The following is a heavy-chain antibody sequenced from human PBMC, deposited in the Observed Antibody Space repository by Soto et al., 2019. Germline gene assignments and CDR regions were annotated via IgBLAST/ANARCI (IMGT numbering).Heavy chain of an antibody. CDR3: ARGLSVVRYFDWYYFDY. J-gene: IGHJ4*02. D-gene: IGHD3-9*01. CDR1: GYTFTGYY. Sequence: ASVKVSCKASGYTFTGYYMHWVRQAPGQGLEWMGWINPNSGGTNYAQKFQGRVTMTRDTSISTAYMELSRLRSDDTAVYYCARGLSVVRYFDWYYFDYWGQGTLVTISS. CDR2: INPNSGGT. V-gene: IGHV1-2*02.